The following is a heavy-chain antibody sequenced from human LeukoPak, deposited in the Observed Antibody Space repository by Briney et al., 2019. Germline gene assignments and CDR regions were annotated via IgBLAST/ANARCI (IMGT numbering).Heavy chain of an antibody. V-gene: IGHV1-3*01. CDR1: GYTFTSYA. CDR2: INAGNGNT. J-gene: IGHJ4*02. Sequence: GASVKVSCKASGYTFTSYAMHWVRQAPGQRLEWMGWINAGNGNTKYSQKFQGRVTITRDTSASTAYMELSSLRSEDTAVYYCARRDIVVVPAAISKVGIAARPPYFDYWGQGTLVTVSS. CDR3: ARRDIVVVPAAISKVGIAARPPYFDY. D-gene: IGHD2-2*02.